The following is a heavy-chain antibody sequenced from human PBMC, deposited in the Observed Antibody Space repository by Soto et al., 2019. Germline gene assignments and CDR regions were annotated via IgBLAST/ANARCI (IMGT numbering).Heavy chain of an antibody. CDR2: INHFGIT. J-gene: IGHJ4*02. D-gene: IGHD2-2*01. CDR3: ARGRRVYVSSWTPFDS. CDR1: GGSLSGYS. Sequence: QVQLRQWGARLLQPSETLSLNCDVSGGSLSGYSWSWMRQSPGKGLEWIGDINHFGITNYNPSLESRVTISLGTSKNQFSLSLNSMTAADAAVYFCARGRRVYVSSWTPFDSWGQGTLVAVSS. V-gene: IGHV4-34*01.